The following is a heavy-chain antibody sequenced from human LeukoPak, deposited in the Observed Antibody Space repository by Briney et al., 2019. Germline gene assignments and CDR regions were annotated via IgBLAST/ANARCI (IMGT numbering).Heavy chain of an antibody. D-gene: IGHD2-8*02. CDR2: ISWNSGSI. CDR3: AKGLFTNTDDAFDI. Sequence: GGSLRLSCAASGFTFDDYAMHWVRQAPGKGLEWVSGISWNSGSIGYADSVKGRFTISRDNAKNSLYLQMNSLRAEDMALYYCAKGLFTNTDDAFDIWGQGTMVTVSS. J-gene: IGHJ3*02. V-gene: IGHV3-9*03. CDR1: GFTFDDYA.